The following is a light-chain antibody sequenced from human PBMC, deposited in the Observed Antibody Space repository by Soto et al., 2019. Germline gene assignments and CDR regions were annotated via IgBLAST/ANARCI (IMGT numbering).Light chain of an antibody. CDR1: QSVSSSY. Sequence: MHSPGTVSLSHGERATLSCSASQSVSSSYVAWYQQKRGQAPRLLIYCASSRAAGSPDRFSGSGSGTDGTLTISRLEPEDVAVYYCQQYGSSPLTFGGGTKVDI. CDR3: QQYGSSPLT. CDR2: CAS. V-gene: IGKV3-20*01. J-gene: IGKJ4*01.